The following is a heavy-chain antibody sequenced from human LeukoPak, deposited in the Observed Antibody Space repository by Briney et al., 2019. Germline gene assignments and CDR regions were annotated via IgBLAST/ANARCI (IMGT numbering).Heavy chain of an antibody. Sequence: GESLKISCKGSGYSFTSYWISWVRQMPGKGLEWMGSIDPSDSYTNYSPSFQGHVTISADKSISTAYLQWSSLKASDTAAYYCARPMAGSGGYYYYDMDVWGQGTTVTVSS. CDR2: IDPSDSYT. CDR1: GYSFTSYW. CDR3: ARPMAGSGGYYYYDMDV. J-gene: IGHJ6*02. D-gene: IGHD2-8*01. V-gene: IGHV5-10-1*01.